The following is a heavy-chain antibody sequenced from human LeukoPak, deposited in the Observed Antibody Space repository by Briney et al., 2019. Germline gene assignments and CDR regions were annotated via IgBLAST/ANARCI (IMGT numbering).Heavy chain of an antibody. J-gene: IGHJ1*01. V-gene: IGHV1-2*02. Sequence: ASVKVSCKTSGYTFTGYYMLWVRQAPGQGLEWIGWINPNSGGTNYAQKFQGRVTMTRDTSISTAYMELSRLRSDDTAVYYCARKIAVAAYLYFQHWGQGTLVTVSS. CDR3: ARKIAVAAYLYFQH. D-gene: IGHD6-19*01. CDR1: GYTFTGYY. CDR2: INPNSGGT.